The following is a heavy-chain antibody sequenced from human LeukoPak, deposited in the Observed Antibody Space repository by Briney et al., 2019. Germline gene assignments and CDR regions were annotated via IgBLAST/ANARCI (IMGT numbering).Heavy chain of an antibody. D-gene: IGHD5/OR15-5a*01. CDR2: IIPIFGTA. Sequence: SVKVSCKASGGTFSSYAISGVRQAPGQGLEWMGGIIPIFGTANYAQTFQGRVTITTDESTSTAYMELSSLRSEDTAVYYCARSKPPLSRIPPLFPTNWFDPWGQGTLVTVSS. CDR1: GGTFSSYA. CDR3: ARSKPPLSRIPPLFPTNWFDP. V-gene: IGHV1-69*05. J-gene: IGHJ5*02.